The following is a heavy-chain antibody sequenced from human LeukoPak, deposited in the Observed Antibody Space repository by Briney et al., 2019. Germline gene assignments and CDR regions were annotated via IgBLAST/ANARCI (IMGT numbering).Heavy chain of an antibody. CDR2: IRRDGSET. J-gene: IGHJ3*02. Sequence: GGSLRLSCAASGFTFSSYEMNWVRQAPGKGLEWVANIRRDGSETHYVDSVMGRFTISRDNAKNSLYLQMNSLRAEDTAVYYCARDDTHYGSSGSFYDAFDIWGQGTMVTVSS. D-gene: IGHD3-22*01. CDR1: GFTFSSYE. CDR3: ARDDTHYGSSGSFYDAFDI. V-gene: IGHV3-7*01.